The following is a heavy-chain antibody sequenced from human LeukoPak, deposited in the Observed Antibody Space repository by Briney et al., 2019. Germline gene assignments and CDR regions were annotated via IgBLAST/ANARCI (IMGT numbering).Heavy chain of an antibody. CDR2: INPSGGST. V-gene: IGHV1-46*01. J-gene: IGHJ5*02. CDR1: GYTFTSYY. D-gene: IGHD2-2*01. CDR3: AREAGYCSSTSCPREGNWFDP. Sequence: ASVKVSCKASGYTFTSYYMHWVRQAPGQGLEWMGIINPSGGSTSYAQKFQGRVTMTRDTSTSTAYMELSRLRSGDTAVYYCAREAGYCSSTSCPREGNWFDPWGQGTLVTVSS.